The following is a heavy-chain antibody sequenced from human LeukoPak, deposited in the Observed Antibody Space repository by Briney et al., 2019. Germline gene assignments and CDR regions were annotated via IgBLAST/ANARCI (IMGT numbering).Heavy chain of an antibody. D-gene: IGHD3-10*01. CDR1: GFTFSSYA. J-gene: IGHJ4*02. Sequence: GGSLRLSCAASGFTFSSYAMNWVRQAPGKGLEWVAAIYGRGETTYYADLVKGRFAISRDNSKNTLYLQMNSLRAEDTAVYYCAKTAMIKVIINTYPKGLNYWGQGTLVTVSS. CDR2: IYGRGETT. V-gene: IGHV3-23*01. CDR3: AKTAMIKVIINTYPKGLNY.